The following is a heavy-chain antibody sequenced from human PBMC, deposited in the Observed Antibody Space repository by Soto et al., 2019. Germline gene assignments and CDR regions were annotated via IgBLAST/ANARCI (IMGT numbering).Heavy chain of an antibody. Sequence: EVQLLESGGGLVQPGGSLRLSCAASGFTFNSYAMSWVRQGPGKGLEWVSGISGSGGSTYYADSVKGRFTISRDNSKNTLYLQMNSLRAEDTAVYYCAKADMITFGGVMNYWGQGTLVTVSS. D-gene: IGHD3-16*01. V-gene: IGHV3-23*01. J-gene: IGHJ4*02. CDR3: AKADMITFGGVMNY. CDR1: GFTFNSYA. CDR2: ISGSGGST.